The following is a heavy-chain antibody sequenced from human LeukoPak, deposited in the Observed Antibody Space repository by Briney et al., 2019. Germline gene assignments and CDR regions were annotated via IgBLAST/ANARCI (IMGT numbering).Heavy chain of an antibody. V-gene: IGHV1-2*02. CDR3: ASSVVPAAYWYFDL. CDR2: INPNSSGT. J-gene: IGHJ2*01. D-gene: IGHD2-2*01. CDR1: GYTFTGYY. Sequence: ASVKVSCKASGYTFTGYYMHWVRQAPGQGLEWMGWINPNSSGTNYAQKFQGRVTMTRDTSISTAYMELSRLRSDDTAVYYCASSVVPAAYWYFDLWGRGTLVTVSS.